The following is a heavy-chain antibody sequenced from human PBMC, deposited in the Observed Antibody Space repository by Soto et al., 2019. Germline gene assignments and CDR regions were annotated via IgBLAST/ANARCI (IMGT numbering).Heavy chain of an antibody. CDR3: ARRWGPTFDF. D-gene: IGHD1-26*01. CDR1: GGPISSYD. Sequence: TLSHTCTLSGGPISSYDWCWIRQPPGKGLEWIGYIYYSGSTNYNPSLKSRVTISVDTSKNQFSLKLSSVTAADTAVYYCARRWGPTFDFWGQGTLVTVS. V-gene: IGHV4-59*01. J-gene: IGHJ4*02. CDR2: IYYSGST.